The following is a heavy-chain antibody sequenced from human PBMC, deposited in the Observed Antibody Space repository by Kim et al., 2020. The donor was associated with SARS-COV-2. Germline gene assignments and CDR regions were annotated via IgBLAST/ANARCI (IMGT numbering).Heavy chain of an antibody. J-gene: IGHJ4*02. Sequence: KPSLQSRVTVSVDTSKNQFSLKLTAVNAADTAVYYCARHLSGLYIWPFDDWGPGTLVTVSS. D-gene: IGHD6-19*01. V-gene: IGHV4-39*01. CDR3: ARHLSGLYIWPFDD.